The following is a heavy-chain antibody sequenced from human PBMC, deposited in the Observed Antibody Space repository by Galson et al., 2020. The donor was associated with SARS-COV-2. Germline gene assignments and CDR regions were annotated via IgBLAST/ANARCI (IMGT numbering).Heavy chain of an antibody. CDR3: SRSSQEDWLSPRTNWFDA. D-gene: IGHD3-9*01. J-gene: IGHJ5*02. V-gene: IGHV3-21*01. CDR2: ISASSNYI. Sequence: GESLKHPCVASGFTLSRYTMHWVHQTPGKGLQSVSSISASSNYISYAASLTGPFNISRDNSKNSLYLQMNSLRDDDTARYYCSRSSQEDWLSPRTNWFDAWGQGTLVTVSS. CDR1: GFTLSRYT.